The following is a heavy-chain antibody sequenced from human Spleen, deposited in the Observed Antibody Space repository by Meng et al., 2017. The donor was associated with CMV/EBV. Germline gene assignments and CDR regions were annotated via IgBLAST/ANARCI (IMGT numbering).Heavy chain of an antibody. CDR2: NSDYNGNT. CDR3: ARDQQLIPAEYFQH. CDR1: GYTFTSYG. D-gene: IGHD6-13*01. J-gene: IGHJ1*01. Sequence: QVQLAQSGAEGKKPGASVKVSCKASGYTFTSYGMSWLRQAPGQGLEWMGWNSDYNGNTIYAQKVQGRVTMTTDASTNTAYLELRSLRSDDTAVYYCARDQQLIPAEYFQHWGPGTLVTVSS. V-gene: IGHV1-18*01.